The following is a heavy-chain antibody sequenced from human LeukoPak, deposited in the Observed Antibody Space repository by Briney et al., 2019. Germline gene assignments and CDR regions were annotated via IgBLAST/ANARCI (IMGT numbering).Heavy chain of an antibody. CDR2: ISSSGSTI. J-gene: IGHJ6*03. CDR1: GFTFSNYA. D-gene: IGHD3-10*01. Sequence: GGSLRLSCAASGFTFSNYAMSWVRQAPGKGLEWVSYISSSGSTIYYADSVKGRFTISRDNAKNSLYLQMNSLRAEDTAVYYCARAVPPDYYGSGSNPANYYYYYMDVWGKGTTVTISS. V-gene: IGHV3-11*01. CDR3: ARAVPPDYYGSGSNPANYYYYYMDV.